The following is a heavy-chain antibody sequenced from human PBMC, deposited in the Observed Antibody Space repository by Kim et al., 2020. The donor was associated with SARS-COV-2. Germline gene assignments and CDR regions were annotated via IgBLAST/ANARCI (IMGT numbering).Heavy chain of an antibody. D-gene: IGHD3-16*01. Sequence: GESLKISCKGSGYSFSSHWITWVRQVPGKGLEWMGRIDLSDSYTTYSPSFQDHVTISADKSISTAYLQWSSLKASDTAIYYCAGRTDYDYWGQGTLVTVS. CDR1: GYSFSSHW. CDR2: IDLSDSYT. V-gene: IGHV5-10-1*01. J-gene: IGHJ4*02. CDR3: AGRTDYDY.